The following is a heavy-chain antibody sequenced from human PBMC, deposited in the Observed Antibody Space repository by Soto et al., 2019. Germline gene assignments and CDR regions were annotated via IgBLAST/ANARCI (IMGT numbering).Heavy chain of an antibody. CDR3: ARGGEPLGYYGLDV. D-gene: IGHD3-10*01. CDR1: GGSVRSGNHF. J-gene: IGHJ6*02. Sequence: QVQLQESGPGLLKASETLSLTCSVSGGSVRSGNHFWNWIRQPPGSGLEWLGYMYYTGVTNYNPSLKSRVSMSVDTSKNQFSLKLTSLTAADTAVYYCARGGEPLGYYGLDVWGQGTTVTVSS. CDR2: MYYTGVT. V-gene: IGHV4-61*01.